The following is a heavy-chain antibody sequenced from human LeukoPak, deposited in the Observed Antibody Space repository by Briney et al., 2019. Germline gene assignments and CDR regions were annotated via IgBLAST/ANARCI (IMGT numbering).Heavy chain of an antibody. V-gene: IGHV1-2*02. Sequence: ASVKVSCKASGYTFTGYYMHWVRQAPGQGLEWMGWINPNSGGTNYAQKFQGRVTMTRDTSISTAYMELSRPRSDDTAVYYCATPYQSLMVYALGAFDIWGQGTMVTVSS. J-gene: IGHJ3*02. CDR1: GYTFTGYY. CDR2: INPNSGGT. D-gene: IGHD2-8*01. CDR3: ATPYQSLMVYALGAFDI.